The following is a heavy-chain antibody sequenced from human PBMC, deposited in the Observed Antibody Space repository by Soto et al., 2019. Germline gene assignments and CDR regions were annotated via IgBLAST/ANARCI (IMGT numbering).Heavy chain of an antibody. CDR2: IGPSGNT. Sequence: EVQLLESGGDLVQPGGSLRLVCAASGFTFSNSGMRWVRQAPGQGLEWVSSIGPSGNTYYSDAVKGRFTISRDMYKHTLLLQMDSRRAEDTDPYYCAKLLHNCYYTVMDVWGQGTTVTVSS. CDR1: GFTFSNSG. V-gene: IGHV3-23*01. J-gene: IGHJ6*02. CDR3: AKLLHNCYYTVMDV. D-gene: IGHD4-4*01.